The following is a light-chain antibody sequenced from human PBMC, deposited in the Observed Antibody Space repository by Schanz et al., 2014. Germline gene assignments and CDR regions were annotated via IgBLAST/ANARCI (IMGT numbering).Light chain of an antibody. J-gene: IGLJ2*01. CDR1: SSDVGGYNY. Sequence: QSALTQPASVSGSPGQSITISCTGTSSDVGGYNYVSWYQQYPGKAPKLIIYDVTYRPSGVSHRFSGSKSGNTASLTISGLLAEDEADYYCSSYTSSSTLLFGGGTKLTVL. CDR2: DVT. V-gene: IGLV2-14*01. CDR3: SSYTSSSTLL.